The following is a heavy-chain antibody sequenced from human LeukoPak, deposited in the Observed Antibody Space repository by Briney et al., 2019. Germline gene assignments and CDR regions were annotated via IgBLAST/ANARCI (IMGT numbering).Heavy chain of an antibody. CDR3: ARASGITIFGVATGKSDFDY. Sequence: ASVKVSCKASGGTFSSYTISWVRQAPGQGLEWMGRIIPILGIANYAQKFQGRVTITADKSTSTAYMELSSLRSEDTAVYYCARASGITIFGVATGKSDFDYWGQGTLVTVSS. D-gene: IGHD3-3*01. J-gene: IGHJ4*02. V-gene: IGHV1-69*02. CDR2: IIPILGIA. CDR1: GGTFSSYT.